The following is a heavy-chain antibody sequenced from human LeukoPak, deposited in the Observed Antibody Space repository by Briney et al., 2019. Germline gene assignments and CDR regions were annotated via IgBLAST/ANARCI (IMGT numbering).Heavy chain of an antibody. CDR1: GFTFSSYS. D-gene: IGHD2-15*01. CDR2: ISSSSSYI. Sequence: GGSLRLSCAASGFTFSSYSMNWVRQAPGKGLEWVSSISSSSSYIYYADSVKGRFTISRDNAKNSLYLQMNSLRAEDTAVYYCARGGLGYCSGGSCYSPVDYWGQGTLVTVSS. CDR3: ARGGLGYCSGGSCYSPVDY. V-gene: IGHV3-21*01. J-gene: IGHJ4*02.